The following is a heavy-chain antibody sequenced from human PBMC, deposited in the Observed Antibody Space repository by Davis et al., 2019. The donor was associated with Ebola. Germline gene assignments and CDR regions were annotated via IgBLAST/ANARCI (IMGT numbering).Heavy chain of an antibody. Sequence: MPSETLSLTCTVSGGSISSGDYYWSWIRQPPGKGLEWIGYIYYSGSTNYNPSLKSRVTISVDTSKNQFSLKLSSVTAADTAVYYCARDYYDSSDIFYYYGMDVWGKGTTVTVSS. CDR1: GGSISSGDYY. CDR3: ARDYYDSSDIFYYYGMDV. V-gene: IGHV4-61*08. CDR2: IYYSGST. D-gene: IGHD3-22*01. J-gene: IGHJ6*04.